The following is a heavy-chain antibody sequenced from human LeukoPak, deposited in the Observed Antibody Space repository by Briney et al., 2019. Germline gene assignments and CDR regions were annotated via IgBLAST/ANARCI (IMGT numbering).Heavy chain of an antibody. J-gene: IGHJ4*01. CDR1: GYTFRNFY. V-gene: IGHV1-2*02. CDR3: ARAMSGDVFDY. Sequence: ASVEVSCKALGYTFRNFYIHWVRQAPGKGFEWMGWINADSGSTQYVQKFQGRVTMTRDTSTSTVYMELDRLSSDDTAMYYCARAMSGDVFDYWGHGTLVIVSS. CDR2: INADSGST. D-gene: IGHD3-10*01.